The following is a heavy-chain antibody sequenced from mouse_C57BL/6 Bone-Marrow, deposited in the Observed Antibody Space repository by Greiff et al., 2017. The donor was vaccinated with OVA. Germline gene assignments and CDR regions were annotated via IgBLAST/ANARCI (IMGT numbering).Heavy chain of an antibody. J-gene: IGHJ2*01. CDR3: AGELCRWY. D-gene: IGHD1-1*02. Sequence: EVQLQQSGPELVKPGASVKLSCKASGYTFTDYYMNWVKQSPGKSLEWIGDINPKNGGTSYNQKFKGKATLTVDKSSSTAYMELRSLTSEDSAIYYCAGELCRWYWGKGTTLTVSS. V-gene: IGHV1-26*01. CDR1: GYTFTDYY. CDR2: INPKNGGT.